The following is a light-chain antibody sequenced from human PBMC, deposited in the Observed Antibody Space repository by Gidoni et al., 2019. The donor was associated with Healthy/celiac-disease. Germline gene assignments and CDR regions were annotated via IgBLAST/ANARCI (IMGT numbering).Light chain of an antibody. CDR2: SNS. Sequence: QSVLTQPPSVSGAPGQRVTISCTGSSSNIGAGYDVHWYQQLPGTAPNLLIYSNSNRPSGVPDRFSSSKSGTSASLAITGLQAEDEADYYCQSYDSSMSGPLFGGVTKLTVL. CDR3: QSYDSSMSGPL. J-gene: IGLJ2*01. V-gene: IGLV1-40*01. CDR1: SSNIGAGYD.